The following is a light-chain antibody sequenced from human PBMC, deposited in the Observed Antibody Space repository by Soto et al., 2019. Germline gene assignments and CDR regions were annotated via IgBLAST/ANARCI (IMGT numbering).Light chain of an antibody. CDR3: CSYAGSLTYV. J-gene: IGLJ1*01. V-gene: IGLV2-23*02. Sequence: QSALTQPASVSGSPGQSITISCTGTSSVVGGYTLVSWYQQHPGKAPKFIIFEVSQRPSGVSNRFSGSKSGNTASLTISGLQAEDEADYYCCSYAGSLTYVFGSGTKVTVL. CDR2: EVS. CDR1: SSVVGGYTL.